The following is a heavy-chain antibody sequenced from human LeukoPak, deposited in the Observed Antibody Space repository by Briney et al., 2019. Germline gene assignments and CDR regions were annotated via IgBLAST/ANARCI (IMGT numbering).Heavy chain of an antibody. D-gene: IGHD6-13*01. Sequence: GGSLRLSCVASGFTFSSDAMQWVRQTPGKGLEWVAVISYDGNEKYQVDSVKGRFTISRDNSKNTLYLQMNSLRVEDTAVYYCARGDRGTAAGNNWFNPWGQGTLVTVSS. J-gene: IGHJ5*02. CDR1: GFTFSSDA. CDR2: ISYDGNEK. CDR3: ARGDRGTAAGNNWFNP. V-gene: IGHV3-30-3*01.